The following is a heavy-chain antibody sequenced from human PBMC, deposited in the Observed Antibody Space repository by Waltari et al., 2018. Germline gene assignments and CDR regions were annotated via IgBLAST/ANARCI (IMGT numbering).Heavy chain of an antibody. D-gene: IGHD2-2*02. CDR1: GFTFSSYS. Sequence: EVQLVESGGGLVKPGGSLRLSCAASGFTFSSYSMTWVRRAPGTGMETASSISSSSSYIYDADSVKGRFTISRDNAKNSLYLQMNSLRAEDTAVYYCARDMVVVVPAAIPDYYYYYGMDVWGQGTTVTVSS. V-gene: IGHV3-21*01. CDR3: ARDMVVVVPAAIPDYYYYYGMDV. CDR2: ISSSSSYI. J-gene: IGHJ6*02.